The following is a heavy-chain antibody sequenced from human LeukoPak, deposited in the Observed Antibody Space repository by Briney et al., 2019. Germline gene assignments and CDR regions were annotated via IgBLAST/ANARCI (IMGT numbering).Heavy chain of an antibody. V-gene: IGHV3-53*01. D-gene: IGHD3-3*01. J-gene: IGHJ3*02. CDR3: AKDQNITIFGVVTYEGAFDI. Sequence: GGSLRLSCAASGFTVSRNYMSWVRQAPGKGLEWVSVIYSGGATYYSDSVKGRFTISRDNSKNTLYLQMNSLRAEDTAVYYCAKDQNITIFGVVTYEGAFDIWGQGTMVTVSS. CDR2: IYSGGAT. CDR1: GFTVSRNY.